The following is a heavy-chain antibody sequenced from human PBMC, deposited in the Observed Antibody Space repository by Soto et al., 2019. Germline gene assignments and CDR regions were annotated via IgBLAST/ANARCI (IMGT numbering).Heavy chain of an antibody. Sequence: PSETLSLTCFVSGDSISGFNRWSWVRQSPGKALEWIGEIFHSGSPKYNPSLKSRVTILVDKSKNHFSLNLTSVTAADTAIYYCARSRYGRFGLDVWGQGTTVTVSS. J-gene: IGHJ6*02. D-gene: IGHD3-16*02. CDR2: IFHSGSP. CDR3: ARSRYGRFGLDV. CDR1: GDSISGFNR. V-gene: IGHV4-4*02.